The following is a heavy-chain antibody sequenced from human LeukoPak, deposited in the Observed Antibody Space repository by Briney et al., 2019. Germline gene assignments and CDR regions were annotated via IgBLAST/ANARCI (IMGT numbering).Heavy chain of an antibody. J-gene: IGHJ4*02. Sequence: SETLSLTCTVSGGSLSGDYWSWIRQPPGKGLEWIGYIYHNGRPNYNSSLKSRVTISIDTSKNRLSLKLRSVTAADTAVYYCARGWYSGSPVDYWGQGTLVTVSS. CDR1: GGSLSGDY. CDR2: IYHNGRP. D-gene: IGHD1-26*01. CDR3: ARGWYSGSPVDY. V-gene: IGHV4-59*01.